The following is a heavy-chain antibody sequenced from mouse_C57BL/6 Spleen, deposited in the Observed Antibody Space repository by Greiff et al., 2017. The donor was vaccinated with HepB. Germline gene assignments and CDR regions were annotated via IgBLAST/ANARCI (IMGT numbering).Heavy chain of an antibody. CDR1: GYTFTSYW. CDR3: AIYGSSFDFDY. V-gene: IGHV1-64*01. D-gene: IGHD1-1*01. J-gene: IGHJ2*01. Sequence: QVQLQQSGAELVKPGASVKLSCKASGYTFTSYWMHWVKQRPGQGLEWIGMIHPNSGSTNYNEKFKSKATLTVDKSSSTDYMQLSSLTSEDSAVYYCAIYGSSFDFDYWGQGTTLTVSS. CDR2: IHPNSGST.